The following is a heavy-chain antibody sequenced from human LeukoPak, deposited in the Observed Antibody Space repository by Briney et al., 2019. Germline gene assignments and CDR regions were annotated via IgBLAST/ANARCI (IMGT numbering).Heavy chain of an antibody. V-gene: IGHV3-23*01. CDR2: LSGSGGTT. J-gene: IGHJ5*02. CDR1: GFTFSSYA. Sequence: GGSLRLSCAASGFTFSSYAMSWGRQAPRKGLEWVSGLSGSGGTTYYADSVKGRFTISRDNSKSTLYLQMSSLRAEDTAVYYCAKDRSSSWYIDWFDPWGQGTLVTVSS. D-gene: IGHD6-13*01. CDR3: AKDRSSSWYIDWFDP.